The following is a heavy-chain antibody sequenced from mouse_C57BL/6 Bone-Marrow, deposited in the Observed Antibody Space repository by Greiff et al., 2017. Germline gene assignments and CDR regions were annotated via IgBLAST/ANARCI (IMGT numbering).Heavy chain of an antibody. V-gene: IGHV1-52*01. D-gene: IGHD2-4*01. CDR1: GYTFTSYW. CDR2: IDPSDSET. CDR3: ARGDYDYDEGSYYYAMDY. Sequence: QVQLQQPGAELVRPGSSVKLSCKASGYTFTSYWMHWVKQRPIQGLEWIGNIDPSDSETHYNQKFKDKATLTVDKSSSTAYMQLSSLTSEDSAVXYCARGDYDYDEGSYYYAMDYWGKGTSVTVSP. J-gene: IGHJ4*01.